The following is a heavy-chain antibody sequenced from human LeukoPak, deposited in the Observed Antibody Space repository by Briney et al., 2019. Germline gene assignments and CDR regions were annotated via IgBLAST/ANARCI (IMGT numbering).Heavy chain of an antibody. V-gene: IGHV1-2*02. CDR2: INPNSGCT. D-gene: IGHD3-22*01. CDR1: GYTFTGYY. CDR3: AKRNYYDSRGYYEYYFDD. Sequence: ASVKVSCKASGYTFTGYYIHWVRQAPGQGLECMGWINPNSGCTNYAQKFQGRVTMTRDTSISTAYMELSRLTSDDTAVYYCAKRNYYDSRGYYEYYFDDWGQGTLVTVSS. J-gene: IGHJ4*02.